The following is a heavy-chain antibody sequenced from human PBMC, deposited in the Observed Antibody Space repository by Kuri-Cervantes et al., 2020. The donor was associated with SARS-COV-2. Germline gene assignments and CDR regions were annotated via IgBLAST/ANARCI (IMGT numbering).Heavy chain of an antibody. CDR3: ARSYDSSDYALDV. CDR2: VNSDGSST. CDR1: GLTFSSYW. J-gene: IGHJ6*02. Sequence: GGSLRLSCAASGLTFSSYWMHWVRQAPGKGLVWVSHVNSDGSSTTYADSVKGRFTISRDNAKNTLYLQMNSLRAEDTAVYYCARSYDSSDYALDVWGQGTTVTVSS. D-gene: IGHD3-22*01. V-gene: IGHV3-74*01.